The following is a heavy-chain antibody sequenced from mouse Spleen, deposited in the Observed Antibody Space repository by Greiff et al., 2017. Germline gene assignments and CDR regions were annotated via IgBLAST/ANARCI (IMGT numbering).Heavy chain of an antibody. CDR2: IDPSDSYT. CDR1: GYTFTSYW. V-gene: IGHV1-59*01. D-gene: IGHD4-1*01. Sequence: QVQLQQPGAELVRPGTSVKLSCKASGYTFTSYWMHWVKQRPGQGLEWIGVIDPSDSYTNYNQKFKGKATLTVDTSSSTAYMQLSSLTSEDSAVYYCARWTGTFAYWGQGTLVTVSA. CDR3: ARWTGTFAY. J-gene: IGHJ3*01.